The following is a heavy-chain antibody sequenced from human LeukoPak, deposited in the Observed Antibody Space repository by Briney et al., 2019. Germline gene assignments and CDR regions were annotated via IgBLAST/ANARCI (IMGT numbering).Heavy chain of an antibody. V-gene: IGHV3-23*01. CDR2: IIYSGDST. CDR1: AVSFSSYA. D-gene: IGHD2-15*01. J-gene: IGHJ6*04. CDR3: SRGASSGVSLDV. Sequence: GGSLRLSCAAAAVSFSSYAMSCARRPLGGRRKWVSAIIYSGDSTYYEDSVKGRFTISTDNSKNTMYLQMNSLLAADTAVYYCSRGASSGVSLDVWGKGTMVTVSS.